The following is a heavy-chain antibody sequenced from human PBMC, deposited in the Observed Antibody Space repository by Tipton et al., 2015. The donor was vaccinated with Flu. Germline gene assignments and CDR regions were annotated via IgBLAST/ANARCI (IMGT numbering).Heavy chain of an antibody. CDR1: GFTFNIYA. CDR3: ARGRGYCVTTTCLLPFDF. V-gene: IGHV3-30*04. CDR2: ISYDGSNK. J-gene: IGHJ4*02. D-gene: IGHD2/OR15-2a*01. Sequence: SLRLSCAASGFTFNIYAMHWIRQAPGKGLEWVAAISYDGSNKYYADSVKGRFTISRDNSRNTLHLQMNSLRDEDTAVYYCARGRGYCVTTTCLLPFDFWGQGTLVTVSS.